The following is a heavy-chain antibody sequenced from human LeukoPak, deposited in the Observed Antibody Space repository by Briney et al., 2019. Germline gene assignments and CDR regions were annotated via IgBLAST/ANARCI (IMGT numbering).Heavy chain of an antibody. CDR2: ISGSGGST. V-gene: IGHV3-23*01. Sequence: GGSLRLSCAASGLTFSSYAMSWVRQAPGKGLEWVSAISGSGGSTYYADSVKGRFTISRDNSKNTLYLQMNSLRAEDTAVYYCAKDLRYFDWLQEGLYFQHWGQGTLVTVSS. CDR3: AKDLRYFDWLQEGLYFQH. D-gene: IGHD3-9*01. CDR1: GLTFSSYA. J-gene: IGHJ1*01.